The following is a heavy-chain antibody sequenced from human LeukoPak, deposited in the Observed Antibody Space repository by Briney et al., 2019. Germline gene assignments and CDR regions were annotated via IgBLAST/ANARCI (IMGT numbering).Heavy chain of an antibody. D-gene: IGHD2-2*01. V-gene: IGHV3-21*01. CDR1: GFTFSSYS. CDR2: ISSSSSYI. Sequence: GGSLRLSCAASGFTFSSYSMNWVRQAPGKGLEWVSSISSSSSYIYYADSVKGRFTISRDNAKNSLYLQMNSLRAEDTAVYYCASTYCSSTSCYDFDYWGQGTLVTVSS. J-gene: IGHJ4*02. CDR3: ASTYCSSTSCYDFDY.